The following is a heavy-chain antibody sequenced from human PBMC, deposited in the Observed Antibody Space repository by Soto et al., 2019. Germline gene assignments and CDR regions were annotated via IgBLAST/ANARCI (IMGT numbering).Heavy chain of an antibody. D-gene: IGHD3-3*01. CDR1: GYTFTGYY. CDR3: ARDNGSGRSGYYEPDYYYYGRDV. CDR2: INPNSGGT. J-gene: IGHJ6*02. Sequence: ASVKVSCKASGYTFTGYYMHWVRQAPGQGLEWMGWINPNSGGTNYAQKFQGWVTMTRDTSISTAYMELSRLRSDDTAVYYCARDNGSGRSGYYEPDYYYYGRDVWGQGTTCRVSS. V-gene: IGHV1-2*04.